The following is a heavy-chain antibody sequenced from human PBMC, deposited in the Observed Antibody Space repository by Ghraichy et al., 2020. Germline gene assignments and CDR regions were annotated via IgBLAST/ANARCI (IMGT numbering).Heavy chain of an antibody. V-gene: IGHV3-30-3*01. J-gene: IGHJ6*02. CDR1: GSTFRTYA. CDR3: ARDIKSSSWSYYYSGMDV. CDR2: VSYDGISK. Sequence: GESLNISCAASGSTFRTYAMHWVRQAPGKGLEWVAVVSYDGISKYYADSVKGRFTISRDNSKNTLYLQMNSLRAEDTAVYYCARDIKSSSWSYYYSGMDVWGQGTTVTVSS. D-gene: IGHD6-13*01.